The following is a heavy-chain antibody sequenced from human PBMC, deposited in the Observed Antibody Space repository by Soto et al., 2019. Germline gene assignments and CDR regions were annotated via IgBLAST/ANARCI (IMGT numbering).Heavy chain of an antibody. V-gene: IGHV4-59*08. CDR2: VYYTGDT. CDR1: SGPDRSHN. CDR3: VRQGLDYLHGLVDV. Sequence: QVQLQQSGPRLVKPSETLSLTCTVSSGPDRSHNWGWIRQPPGRGLEWIGYVYYTGDTAYNPSLRGRVTISADTAANDISLALNSVTAADTDVYYCVRQGLDYLHGLVDVWGQGTTVSVSS. J-gene: IGHJ6*02. D-gene: IGHD4-17*01.